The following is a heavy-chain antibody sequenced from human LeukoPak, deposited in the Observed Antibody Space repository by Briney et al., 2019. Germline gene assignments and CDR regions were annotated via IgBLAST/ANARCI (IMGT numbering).Heavy chain of an antibody. D-gene: IGHD1-1*01. V-gene: IGHV1-46*01. CDR1: GYTFTAYY. Sequence: ALVTVSCKASGYTFTAYYMHWVRQAPGQRFEWMGIINPNGGYTSFAQKFQGRVTMTRDTSTTTVYMEVSSLRSEDTAVYYCARDLSGPTVTTPDYWGQGTLVTVSS. J-gene: IGHJ4*02. CDR2: INPNGGYT. CDR3: ARDLSGPTVTTPDY.